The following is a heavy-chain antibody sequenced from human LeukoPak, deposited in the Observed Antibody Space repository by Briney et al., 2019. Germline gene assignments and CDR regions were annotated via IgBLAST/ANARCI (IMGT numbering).Heavy chain of an antibody. D-gene: IGHD3-16*01. Sequence: ASVKVSCKVSGYTLTELSMHWVRQAPGKGLEWMGSFDPEDGETIYAQKFQGRVTMTEDTSTDTAYMELSSLRSEDTAVYYCATDRWANGAFDIWGQGTMVTVSS. CDR2: FDPEDGET. CDR1: GYTLTELS. CDR3: ATDRWANGAFDI. V-gene: IGHV1-24*01. J-gene: IGHJ3*02.